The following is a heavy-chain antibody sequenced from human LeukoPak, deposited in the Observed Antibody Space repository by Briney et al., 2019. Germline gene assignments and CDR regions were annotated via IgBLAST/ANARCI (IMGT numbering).Heavy chain of an antibody. CDR2: ISSNGGST. Sequence: GGSLRLSCAASGFTFSSYAMHWVRQAPGKGLEYVSAISSNGGSTYYANSVKGRFTISRDNSKNTLYLQMGSLRAEDMAVYYCARLDGAIDYWGQGTLATVSS. CDR1: GFTFSSYA. D-gene: IGHD3/OR15-3a*01. J-gene: IGHJ4*02. V-gene: IGHV3-64*01. CDR3: ARLDGAIDY.